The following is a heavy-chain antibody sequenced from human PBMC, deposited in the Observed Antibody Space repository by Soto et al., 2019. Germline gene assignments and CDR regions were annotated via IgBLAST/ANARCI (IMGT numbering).Heavy chain of an antibody. CDR1: GFTFDDYA. V-gene: IGHV3-9*01. D-gene: IGHD6-19*01. Sequence: EVQLVESGGGLVQPGRSLRLSCAASGFTFDDYAMHWVRQATGKGLEWVSGISWNSGSIGYADSVKGRFTISRDNAKNSLYLQMNSLRAEDTALYYCAKDHSSGWYRGGFIDYWGQGTLVTVSS. J-gene: IGHJ4*02. CDR3: AKDHSSGWYRGGFIDY. CDR2: ISWNSGSI.